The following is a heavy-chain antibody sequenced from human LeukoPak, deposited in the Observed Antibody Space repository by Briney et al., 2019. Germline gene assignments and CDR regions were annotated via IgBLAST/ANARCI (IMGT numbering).Heavy chain of an antibody. J-gene: IGHJ4*02. V-gene: IGHV4-59*01. CDR2: IYNSGST. CDR1: GVSISSYH. CDR3: ATKDGDY. D-gene: IGHD2-15*01. Sequence: PSETLSLTCTVSGVSISSYHWSWIRQPPVKGLEWIGYIYNSGSTNYNPSLKSRVTISVDTSKNQVSLKLSSVTAADTAVYYCATKDGDYWGQGILVTVSS.